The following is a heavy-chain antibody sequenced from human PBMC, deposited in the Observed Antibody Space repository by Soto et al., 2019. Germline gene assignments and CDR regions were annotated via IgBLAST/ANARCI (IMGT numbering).Heavy chain of an antibody. CDR2: IYYSGST. Sequence: SETLSLTCTVSGGYITSNSYYWGWIRQPPGKGLEWIGSIYYSGSTHHNPSLKSRVTIFVDTSKNQFSLKLSSVTAADTAVYFCARWAAYPSDVTGRTNWFDPWGQGTLVTVSS. J-gene: IGHJ5*02. V-gene: IGHV4-39*01. CDR3: ARWAAYPSDVTGRTNWFDP. D-gene: IGHD2-8*02. CDR1: GGYITSNSYY.